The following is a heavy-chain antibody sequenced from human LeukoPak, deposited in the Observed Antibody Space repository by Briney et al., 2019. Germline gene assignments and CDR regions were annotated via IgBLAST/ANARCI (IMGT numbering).Heavy chain of an antibody. CDR1: GFTFSSYA. J-gene: IGHJ6*02. Sequence: GRSLRLSCAASGFTFSSYAMHWVRQAPGKGLEWVAVISYDGSNKYYADSVKGRFTISRDNSKNTLNLQMNSLRAGDTAVYYCARDMRGDYGDYSSSDYYYGMDVWGQGTTVTVSS. V-gene: IGHV3-30-3*01. CDR3: ARDMRGDYGDYSSSDYYYGMDV. D-gene: IGHD4-17*01. CDR2: ISYDGSNK.